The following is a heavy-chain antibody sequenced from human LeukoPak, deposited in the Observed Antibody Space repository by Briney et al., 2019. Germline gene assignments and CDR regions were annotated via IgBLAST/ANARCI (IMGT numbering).Heavy chain of an antibody. Sequence: SVKVSCKASGGTFSSYAISWVRQAPGQRLDWMGGIIPIFGTANYAQNFQGRVTITADKSMSTAYMELSNLRSEDTAVYYCARRPYYYGSGSYEGALDIWGQGTMVIVSS. V-gene: IGHV1-69*06. CDR2: IIPIFGTA. CDR3: ARRPYYYGSGSYEGALDI. D-gene: IGHD3-10*01. CDR1: GGTFSSYA. J-gene: IGHJ3*02.